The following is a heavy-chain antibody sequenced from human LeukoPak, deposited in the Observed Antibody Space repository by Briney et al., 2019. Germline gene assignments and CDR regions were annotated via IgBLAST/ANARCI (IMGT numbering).Heavy chain of an antibody. CDR3: ARARKGDYGSGSYYNRYFQH. D-gene: IGHD3-10*01. CDR2: IKQDGSEK. V-gene: IGHV3-7*01. J-gene: IGHJ1*01. Sequence: PGGSLRLSCAASGFTFSNFWMSWVRQAPGKGLEWVANIKQDGSEKYYVDSVKGRFTISRDNAKNSLYLQMNSLRAEDTAVYYCARARKGDYGSGSYYNRYFQHWGQGTLVTVSS. CDR1: GFTFSNFW.